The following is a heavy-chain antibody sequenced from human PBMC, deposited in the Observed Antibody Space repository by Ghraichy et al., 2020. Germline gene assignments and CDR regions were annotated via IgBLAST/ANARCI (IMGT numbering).Heavy chain of an antibody. CDR3: ARLTGNSWFDF. D-gene: IGHD6-13*01. CDR2: TYYRSKWYN. V-gene: IGHV6-1*01. Sequence: SETLSLTCAISGDSVSSNSATWTWIRQSPSRGLEWLGRTYYRSKWYNDYAVSVKGRITINPDTSKNQFSLQLSSVTPEDTAVYYCARLTGNSWFDFWGQGTLVTVSS. J-gene: IGHJ4*02. CDR1: GDSVSSNSAT.